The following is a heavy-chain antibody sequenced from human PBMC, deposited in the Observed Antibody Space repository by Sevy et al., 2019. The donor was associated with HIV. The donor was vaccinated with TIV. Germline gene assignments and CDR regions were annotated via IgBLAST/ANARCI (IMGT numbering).Heavy chain of an antibody. Sequence: GSLRLSCAASGFTFSSYGMHWVRQAPGKGLEWVAVISYDGSNKYYADSVKGRFTISRDNSKNTLYLQMNSLRAEDTAVYYCAKDLARYSSSWYQGDYWGQGTLVTVSS. CDR2: ISYDGSNK. V-gene: IGHV3-30*18. D-gene: IGHD6-13*01. CDR1: GFTFSSYG. J-gene: IGHJ4*02. CDR3: AKDLARYSSSWYQGDY.